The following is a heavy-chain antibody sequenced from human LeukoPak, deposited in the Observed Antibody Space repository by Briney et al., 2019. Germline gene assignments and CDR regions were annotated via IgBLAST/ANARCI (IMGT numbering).Heavy chain of an antibody. D-gene: IGHD3-22*01. CDR1: GFTVSSNY. J-gene: IGHJ4*02. CDR2: ISGSGGNT. CDR3: ARSYDSSGYHRLVFDY. Sequence: GGSLRLSCAASGFTVSSNYMSWVRQAPGKGLEWVSAISGSGGNTYYADSVKGRFTISRDNSENTLYLQMNSLRAEDTAVYYCARSYDSSGYHRLVFDYWGQGTLVTVSS. V-gene: IGHV3-53*05.